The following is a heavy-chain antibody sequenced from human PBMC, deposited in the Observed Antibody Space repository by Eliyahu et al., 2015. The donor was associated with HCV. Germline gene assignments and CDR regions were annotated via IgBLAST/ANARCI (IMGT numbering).Heavy chain of an antibody. CDR3: ARPRVNMVQGVIPV. J-gene: IGHJ6*04. CDR1: GGSFSGYY. CDR2: INHSGST. Sequence: QVQLQQWGAGLLKPSETLSLTCAVYGGSFSGYYWSWIRQPPGKGLEWIGEINHSGSTNYNPSLKSRVTISVDTSKNQFSLKLSSVTAADTAVYYCARPRVNMVQGVIPVWGKGTTVTVSS. D-gene: IGHD3-10*01. V-gene: IGHV4-34*01.